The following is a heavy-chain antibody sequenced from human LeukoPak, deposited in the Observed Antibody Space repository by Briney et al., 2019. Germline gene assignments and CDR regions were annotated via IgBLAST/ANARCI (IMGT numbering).Heavy chain of an antibody. J-gene: IGHJ3*02. CDR2: IYDDGRT. Sequence: GGSLRLSCEASGFTVTANYMTWVRQAPGKGLEWVSVIYDDGRTYYADSVKGRFIVSRDNSRNTLYLQMNSLRAEDTAVYYCAKDNPIPDDAFDIWGQGTMVTVSS. V-gene: IGHV3-53*01. CDR1: GFTVTANY. CDR3: AKDNPIPDDAFDI.